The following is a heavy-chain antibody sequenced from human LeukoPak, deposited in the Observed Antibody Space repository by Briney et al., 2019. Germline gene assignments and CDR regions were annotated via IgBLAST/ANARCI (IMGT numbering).Heavy chain of an antibody. V-gene: IGHV3-23*01. Sequence: GGSLRLSCAASGFTFSSYAMTWDRQAPGKGLEWVSAILASGGGTNYADSAKGRFTISRDNSKKTLYLQMNSLRAEDTAVYYCAKNYYDSSGYYSWYFDYWGQGTQVTVSS. J-gene: IGHJ4*02. CDR2: ILASGGGT. D-gene: IGHD3-22*01. CDR3: AKNYYDSSGYYSWYFDY. CDR1: GFTFSSYA.